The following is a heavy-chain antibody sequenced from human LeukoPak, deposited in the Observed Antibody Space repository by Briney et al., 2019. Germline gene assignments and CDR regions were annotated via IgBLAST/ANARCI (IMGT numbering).Heavy chain of an antibody. CDR2: ISSSGSTI. V-gene: IGHV3-48*03. CDR1: GFTFSNYA. CDR3: ARGGGGLYYYDSSGYYAFDY. D-gene: IGHD3-22*01. Sequence: GRSLRLSCLASGFTFSNYAMHWVRQAPGKGLEWVSYISSSGSTIYYAASVKGRFTISRDNAKKSLYLQMDSLRAEDTEVYYCARGGGGLYYYDSSGYYAFDYWGQGTLVTASS. J-gene: IGHJ4*02.